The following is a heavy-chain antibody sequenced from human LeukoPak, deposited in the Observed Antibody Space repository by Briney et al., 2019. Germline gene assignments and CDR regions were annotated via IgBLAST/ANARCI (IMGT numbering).Heavy chain of an antibody. J-gene: IGHJ6*02. V-gene: IGHV3-73*01. CDR2: IRSKANSYAT. CDR3: TRRGGAGSGYYSENYYYYGMDV. Sequence: GGSLKLSCAASGFTFSGSAMHWVRQASGKGLEWVGRIRSKANSYATAYAASVKGRFTISRDDSKNTAYLQMNSLKTEDTAVYYRTRRGGAGSGYYSENYYYYGMDVWGQGTTVTVSS. CDR1: GFTFSGSA. D-gene: IGHD3-3*01.